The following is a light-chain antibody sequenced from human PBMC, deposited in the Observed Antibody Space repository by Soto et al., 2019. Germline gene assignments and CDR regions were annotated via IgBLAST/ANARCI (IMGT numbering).Light chain of an antibody. J-gene: IGLJ1*01. Sequence: QSALTQPASVSGSPGQSITISCTGNSSDVGSYSLVSWYQQHPGKAPKLMIYEVSKRPSGVSNRFSGSKSGNTASLTISGLQAEDEGDYYCCSYAGSSTLYVFGSGTKLTVL. V-gene: IGLV2-23*02. CDR2: EVS. CDR3: CSYAGSSTLYV. CDR1: SSDVGSYSL.